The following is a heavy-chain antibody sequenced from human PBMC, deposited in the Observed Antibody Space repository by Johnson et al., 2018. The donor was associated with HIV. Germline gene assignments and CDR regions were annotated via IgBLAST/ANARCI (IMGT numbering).Heavy chain of an antibody. J-gene: IGHJ3*02. CDR1: GFSVSNNY. D-gene: IGHD2-21*01. CDR2: IYSGGST. V-gene: IGHV3-53*01. Sequence: EVQVVESGGGLVQTGRSLRLSCAASGFSVSNNYMSWVRQAPEKGLEWVSVIYSGGSTYYADSVKGRFTISRDNSKNTLYLQMNSLKTEDTAVYYCTTEAYCGGDCYDDAFDIWGQGTMVTVSS. CDR3: TTEAYCGGDCYDDAFDI.